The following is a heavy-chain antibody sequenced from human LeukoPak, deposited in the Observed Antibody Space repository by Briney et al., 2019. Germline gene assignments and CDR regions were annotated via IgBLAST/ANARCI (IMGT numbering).Heavy chain of an antibody. Sequence: SETLSLTCTVSGGSISSYYWNWIRQPPGKGLEWIGYISYSGTTSYNPSLKSRVTISMDTSKNQFSLKLSSVTAADTAVYYCARGGSRRDTAMVWDYWGQGILVTVSS. J-gene: IGHJ4*02. V-gene: IGHV4-59*01. CDR1: GGSISSYY. D-gene: IGHD5-18*01. CDR2: ISYSGTT. CDR3: ARGGSRRDTAMVWDY.